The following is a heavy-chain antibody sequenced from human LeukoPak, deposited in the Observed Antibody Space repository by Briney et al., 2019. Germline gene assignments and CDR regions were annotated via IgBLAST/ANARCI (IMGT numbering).Heavy chain of an antibody. CDR1: GFTFSNYA. V-gene: IGHV3-23*01. D-gene: IGHD6-13*01. CDR3: ARERIATTGTGWFDP. J-gene: IGHJ5*02. Sequence: GASLRLSCAASGFTFSNYAMSWVRQAPGKGLEWVSAITGSGGNTYYADSVKGRFIISRDNSKNTLYLQMNSLRGEDTAVYYCARERIATTGTGWFDPWGQGTLVTVSS. CDR2: ITGSGGNT.